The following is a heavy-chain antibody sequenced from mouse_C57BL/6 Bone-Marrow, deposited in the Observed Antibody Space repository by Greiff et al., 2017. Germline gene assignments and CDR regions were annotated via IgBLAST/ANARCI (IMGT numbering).Heavy chain of an antibody. Sequence: EVMLVESGGGLVKPGGSLKLSCAASGFTFSDYGMHWVRQAPEKGLEWVAYISSGSSTIYYADTVKGRFTISRDNAKNTLCLQMTSLRSEDTAMYYCAFYYDYDGTVWGTGTTVTVSS. V-gene: IGHV5-17*01. D-gene: IGHD2-4*01. J-gene: IGHJ1*03. CDR2: ISSGSSTI. CDR1: GFTFSDYG. CDR3: AFYYDYDGTV.